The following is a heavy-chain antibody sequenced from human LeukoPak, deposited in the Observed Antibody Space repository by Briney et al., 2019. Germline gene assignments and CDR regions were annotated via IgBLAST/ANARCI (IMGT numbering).Heavy chain of an antibody. CDR2: IYYSGGT. CDR3: ARNCGYSYGPMCWSQNFDY. Sequence: PSETLSLTCTVSGGSISSSSYYWGWIRQPPGKGLEWIGSIYYSGGTYYNPSLKSRVTISVDTSKNQFSLKLSSVTAADTAVYYCARNCGYSYGPMCWSQNFDYWGQGTLVTVSS. D-gene: IGHD5-18*01. CDR1: GGSISSSSYY. V-gene: IGHV4-39*01. J-gene: IGHJ4*02.